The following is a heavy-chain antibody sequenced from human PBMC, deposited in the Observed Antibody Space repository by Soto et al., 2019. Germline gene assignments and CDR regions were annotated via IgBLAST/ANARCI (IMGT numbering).Heavy chain of an antibody. J-gene: IGHJ5*02. D-gene: IGHD6-13*01. Sequence: ASVKVSCKASGGTFSSYAISWVRQAPGQGLEWMGGIIPIFGTANYAQKFQGRVTITADESTSTAYMELSSLRSEDTAVYYCARDPLIAAAGGNWFDPWGQGTLVTVSS. V-gene: IGHV1-69*13. CDR1: GGTFSSYA. CDR2: IIPIFGTA. CDR3: ARDPLIAAAGGNWFDP.